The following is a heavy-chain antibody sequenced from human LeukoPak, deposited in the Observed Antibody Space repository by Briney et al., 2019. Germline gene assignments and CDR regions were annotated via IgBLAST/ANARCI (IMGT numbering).Heavy chain of an antibody. CDR2: ISWDGGST. Sequence: GGSLRLSCAASGFTFDDYAMHWVRQAPGKGLEWVSLISWDGGSTYYADSVKGRFTISRDNAKNSLYLQMNSLRAEDTAVYYCARDQVGPVDWGQGTLVTVSS. J-gene: IGHJ4*02. CDR1: GFTFDDYA. D-gene: IGHD6-19*01. V-gene: IGHV3-43D*03. CDR3: ARDQVGPVD.